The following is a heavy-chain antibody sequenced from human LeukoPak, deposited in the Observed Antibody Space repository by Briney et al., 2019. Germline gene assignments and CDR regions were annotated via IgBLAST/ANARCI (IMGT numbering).Heavy chain of an antibody. CDR1: GFTFSSYA. D-gene: IGHD3-10*01. Sequence: GGSLRLSCAASGFTFSSYAMGWVRQAPGKGLEWVSAISGSGGSTYYADSVKGRFTISRDNSKNTLYLQMNSLRAEDTAVYYCANLPSGSYYRDPRLNWFDPWGQGTLVTVSS. CDR3: ANLPSGSYYRDPRLNWFDP. V-gene: IGHV3-23*01. CDR2: ISGSGGST. J-gene: IGHJ5*02.